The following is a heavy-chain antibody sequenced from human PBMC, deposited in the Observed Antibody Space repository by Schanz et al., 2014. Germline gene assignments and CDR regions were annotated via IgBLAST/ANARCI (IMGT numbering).Heavy chain of an antibody. CDR1: GFTFRDYY. J-gene: IGHJ4*02. Sequence: QLVGSGGGLIQPGGSLRLSCTASGFTFRDYYMSWIRQAPGKGLEWVSDISSGNTYANYADSVKGRFTISRDRFQNTLYLQMSSLRAEDTAVYYCARPRFDYGEVDYWGQGTLVTVSS. CDR2: ISSGNTYA. CDR3: ARPRFDYGEVDY. V-gene: IGHV3-11*06. D-gene: IGHD4-17*01.